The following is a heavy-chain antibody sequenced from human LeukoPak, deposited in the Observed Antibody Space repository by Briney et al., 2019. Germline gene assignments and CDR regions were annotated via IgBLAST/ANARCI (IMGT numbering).Heavy chain of an antibody. CDR1: GFIFSDYY. J-gene: IGHJ4*02. V-gene: IGHV3-11*04. CDR3: ARKSSAVAGPFDY. CDR2: ISDSGTTT. D-gene: IGHD6-19*01. Sequence: GGSLRLSCAASGFIFSDYYMTWIRQAPGKGLEWLSYISDSGTTTYYADSVKGRFTISRDNAKNSLYLQMNSLRAEDTAVYYCARKSSAVAGPFDYWGQGTLVTVSS.